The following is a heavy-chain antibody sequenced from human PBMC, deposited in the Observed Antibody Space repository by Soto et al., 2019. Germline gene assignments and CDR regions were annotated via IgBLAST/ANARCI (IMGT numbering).Heavy chain of an antibody. V-gene: IGHV1-69*01. J-gene: IGHJ6*02. CDR2: IIPFFGTS. D-gene: IGHD1-26*01. CDR1: GGTFSSYP. CDR3: ARVGHITNYGMAV. Sequence: QVQLVQSGAEVKKPGSSVEVSCEASGGTFSSYPINWVRQAPGQGLEWMGGIIPFFGTSNYAQKFQGRVTITADESTSTAYMELRSLRSEDTAVYYCARVGHITNYGMAVWGQGTTVTVSS.